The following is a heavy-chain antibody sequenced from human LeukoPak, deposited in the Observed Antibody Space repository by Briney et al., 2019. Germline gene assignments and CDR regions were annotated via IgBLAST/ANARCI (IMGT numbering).Heavy chain of an antibody. CDR1: GFTFGDYA. J-gene: IGHJ4*02. D-gene: IGHD5-12*01. CDR2: ISYDGSNK. CDR3: ARDLRPLIVALPVY. Sequence: PGRSLRLSCTASGFTFGDYAMSWVRQAPGKGLEWVAVISYDGSNKYYADSVKGRFTISRDNSKNTLYLQMNSLRAEDTAVYYCARDLRPLIVALPVYWGQGTLVTVSS. V-gene: IGHV3-30-3*01.